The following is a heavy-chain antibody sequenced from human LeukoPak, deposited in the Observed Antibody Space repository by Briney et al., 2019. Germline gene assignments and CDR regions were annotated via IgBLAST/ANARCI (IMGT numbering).Heavy chain of an antibody. CDR3: ARDGDFWSGSHRVHAFDI. J-gene: IGHJ3*02. CDR2: INPNSGGT. CDR1: GYTFTGYY. D-gene: IGHD3-3*01. V-gene: IGHV1-2*02. Sequence: ASVKVSCKASGYTFTGYYMHWVRQAPAQGLEWMGWINPNSGGTNYAQKFQGRVTMTRDTSISTAYMELSRLRSDDTAVYYCARDGDFWSGSHRVHAFDIWGQGTMVTVSS.